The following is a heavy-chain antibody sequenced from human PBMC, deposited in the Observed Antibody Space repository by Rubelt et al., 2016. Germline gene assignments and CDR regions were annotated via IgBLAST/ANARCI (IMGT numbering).Heavy chain of an antibody. CDR3: AGSDIVATSTDY. J-gene: IGHJ4*02. V-gene: IGHV3-48*03. CDR2: ISSSGSTK. CDR1: GFTFSSYE. D-gene: IGHD5-12*01. Sequence: EVQLVESGGGLVQPGGSLRLSCAASGFTFSSYEMNWVRQAPGKGLAWVSYISSSGSTKYYADAEKGRFTISRDNAKTSLYREMNGLRAEDTAVYYCAGSDIVATSTDYWGQGTMVTVSS.